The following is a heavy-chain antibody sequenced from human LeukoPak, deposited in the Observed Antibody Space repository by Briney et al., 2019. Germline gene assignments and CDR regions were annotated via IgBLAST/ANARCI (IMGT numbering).Heavy chain of an antibody. Sequence: GGSLRLSCAASGFTFSSYGMHWVRQAPGKGLEWVAVISYDGSNNYYADFVKGRFTISRDNSKDTLYLQMNSLRAEDTAVYYCASSRGYRYGPFDYWGQGTLVTVSS. D-gene: IGHD5-18*01. CDR1: GFTFSSYG. V-gene: IGHV3-30*03. CDR3: ASSRGYRYGPFDY. CDR2: ISYDGSNN. J-gene: IGHJ4*02.